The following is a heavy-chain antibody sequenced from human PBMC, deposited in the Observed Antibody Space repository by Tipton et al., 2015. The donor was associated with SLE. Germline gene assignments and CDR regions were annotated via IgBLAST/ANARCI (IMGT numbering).Heavy chain of an antibody. D-gene: IGHD3-16*01. Sequence: TLSLTCTVSGGSISSYYWSWIRQPPGKGPEWIGYIYYSGSTNYNPSLKSRVTISVDTSKNQFSLKLSSVTAADTAVYYCAGSSERGSFKLDYWGQGTLVTVSS. CDR1: GGSISSYY. CDR3: AGSSERGSFKLDY. J-gene: IGHJ4*02. CDR2: IYYSGST. V-gene: IGHV4-59*01.